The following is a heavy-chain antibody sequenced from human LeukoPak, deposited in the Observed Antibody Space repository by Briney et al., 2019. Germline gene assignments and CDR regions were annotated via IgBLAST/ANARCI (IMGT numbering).Heavy chain of an antibody. J-gene: IGHJ4*02. CDR2: ISAYNGNT. Sequence: ASVKVSCKASGYTFTSYGISWVRQAPGQGLEWVGWISAYNGNTNYAQKLQGRVTMTTDTSTSTAYMELRSLRSEDTAVYYCAREPSIRPRRVFAYWGQGTLVTVSS. CDR1: GYTFTSYG. CDR3: AREPSIRPRRVFAY. V-gene: IGHV1-18*01.